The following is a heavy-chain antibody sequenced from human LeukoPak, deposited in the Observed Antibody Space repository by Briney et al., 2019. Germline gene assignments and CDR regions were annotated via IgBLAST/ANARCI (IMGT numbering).Heavy chain of an antibody. CDR2: IYSGSST. V-gene: IGHV3-53*01. CDR3: ARDRSSGWYVYDY. J-gene: IGHJ4*02. Sequence: GGSLRLSCAASGLTVSSNYMSWVRQAPGKGLEWLAVIYSGSSTYYADSVKGRFTISRDNSKNTLYLQMNSLRAEDTAVYYCARDRSSGWYVYDYWGQGTLVTVSS. CDR1: GLTVSSNY. D-gene: IGHD6-19*01.